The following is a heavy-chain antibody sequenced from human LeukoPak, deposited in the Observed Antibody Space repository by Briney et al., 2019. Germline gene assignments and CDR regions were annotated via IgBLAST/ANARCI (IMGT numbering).Heavy chain of an antibody. Sequence: PSETLSLTCTVPGGSISSYYWSWIRQPPGKGLEWIGYIFYSGSTNYNPSLKSRVTMSVDTSKNQFSLKLSSVTAADTAVYYCARARRDLLAFDLWGQGTMVTVSS. CDR1: GGSISSYY. CDR2: IFYSGST. D-gene: IGHD1-26*01. CDR3: ARARRDLLAFDL. J-gene: IGHJ3*01. V-gene: IGHV4-59*01.